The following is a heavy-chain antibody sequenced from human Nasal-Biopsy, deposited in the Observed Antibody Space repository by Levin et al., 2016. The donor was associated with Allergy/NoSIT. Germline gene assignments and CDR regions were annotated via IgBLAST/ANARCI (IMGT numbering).Heavy chain of an antibody. D-gene: IGHD2-21*01. CDR2: ISYGGDST. CDR3: AKGLCAGGTCYLIGD. V-gene: IGHV3-23*01. J-gene: IGHJ4*02. Sequence: ETLSLTCAASGFMMSSYTINWVRQAPGKGLEWVASISYGGDSTYYSASVRGRFTMSRDYSRNTMSLRMNSLRVDDTALYYCAKGLCAGGTCYLIGDWGQGTLVTVSP. CDR1: GFMMSSYT.